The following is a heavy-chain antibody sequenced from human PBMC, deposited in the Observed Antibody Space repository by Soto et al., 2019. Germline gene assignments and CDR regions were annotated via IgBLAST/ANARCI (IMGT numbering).Heavy chain of an antibody. J-gene: IGHJ4*02. Sequence: SETLSLTCTVSGGSVSSGSYYWSWIRQPPGKGLEWIGYIYYSGSTNYNPSLKSRVTISVDTSKNQFSLKLSSVTAADTAVYYCARGEYHGSGSYTDVLAFDYWGQGTLVTVSS. V-gene: IGHV4-61*01. D-gene: IGHD3-10*01. CDR2: IYYSGST. CDR1: GGSVSSGSYY. CDR3: ARGEYHGSGSYTDVLAFDY.